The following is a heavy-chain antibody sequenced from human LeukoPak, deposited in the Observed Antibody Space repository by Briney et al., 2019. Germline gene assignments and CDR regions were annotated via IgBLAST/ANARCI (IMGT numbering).Heavy chain of an antibody. CDR2: ISSSSSYI. CDR1: GFTFSSYS. J-gene: IGHJ3*02. Sequence: GSLRLSCAASGFTFSSYSMNWVRQAPGKGLEWVSSISSSSSYIYYADSVKGRFTISRDNAKNSLSLQLNSLTAEDTAVYYCAGDSAWAFDIWGQGTMVTVSS. CDR3: AGDSAWAFDI. V-gene: IGHV3-21*01. D-gene: IGHD3-10*01.